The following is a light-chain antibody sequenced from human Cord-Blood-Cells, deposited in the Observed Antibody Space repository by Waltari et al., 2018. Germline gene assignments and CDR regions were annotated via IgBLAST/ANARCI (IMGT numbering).Light chain of an antibody. CDR1: SSAVGSYNL. V-gene: IGLV2-23*03. Sequence: QSALTQPASVSGSPGQSITIPRTGTSSAVGSYNLVSWYQQHPGKAPKLMIYEGSKRPSGVSNRFSGSKSGNTASLTISGLQAEDEADYYCCSYAGSSTFVVFGGGTKLTVL. CDR3: CSYAGSSTFVV. CDR2: EGS. J-gene: IGLJ2*01.